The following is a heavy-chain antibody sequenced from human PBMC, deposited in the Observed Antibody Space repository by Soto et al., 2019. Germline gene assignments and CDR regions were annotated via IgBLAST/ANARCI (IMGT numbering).Heavy chain of an antibody. V-gene: IGHV3-33*08. CDR2: IWYDGSNK. J-gene: IGHJ6*02. CDR1: GFTFSSYC. CDR3: ARLGEDSTPSGYYYGMDV. D-gene: IGHD2-2*01. Sequence: PGGSLRLSCAASGFTFSSYCMHWVRQAPGKGLEWVAVIWYDGSNKYYADSVKGRFTISRDNSKNTLYLQMNSLRAEDTAVYYCARLGEDSTPSGYYYGMDVWGQGTTVTVSS.